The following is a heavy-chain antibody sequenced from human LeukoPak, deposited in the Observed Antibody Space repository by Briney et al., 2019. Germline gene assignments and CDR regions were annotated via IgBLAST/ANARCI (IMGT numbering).Heavy chain of an antibody. CDR1: GYTFTGYH. J-gene: IGHJ4*02. Sequence: AAVKLSCKASGYTFTGYHMHWVRQAPGQGLEWVGWVNPNNGDTNYAQKFQGRVTMSRDTSISTAYMELNSLRSDDTAVYYCARRETNTHWGFDYWGQGTLFSLYS. CDR2: VNPNNGDT. CDR3: ARRETNTHWGFDY. V-gene: IGHV1-2*02. D-gene: IGHD2-8*01.